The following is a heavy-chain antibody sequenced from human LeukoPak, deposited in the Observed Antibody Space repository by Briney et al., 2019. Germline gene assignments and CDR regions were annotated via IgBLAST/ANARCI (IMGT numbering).Heavy chain of an antibody. J-gene: IGHJ4*02. CDR3: ATDTFGGIIAFDS. CDR1: GFTFDDYS. D-gene: IGHD3-16*01. Sequence: GGSLRLSCAASGFTFDDYSMHWVRQAPGKGLEWVSGVTWNSNNIGYADSVKGRFTISRDNAKNSLYLQMNSLRTEDTALYYCATDTFGGIIAFDSWGQGTLVTVSS. V-gene: IGHV3-9*01. CDR2: VTWNSNNI.